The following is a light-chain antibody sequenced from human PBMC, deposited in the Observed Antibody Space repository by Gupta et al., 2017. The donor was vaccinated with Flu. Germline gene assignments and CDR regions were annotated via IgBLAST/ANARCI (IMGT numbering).Light chain of an antibody. J-gene: IGKJ1*01. V-gene: IGKV1-39*01. Sequence: DIQRPQSPSSLPASLGDRVTITCRASQSISSYLTWYQQKPGKAPKLLIYAASSLQSGVPSRFSGSGSGTDFTLTISSLQPEDFATYYCQQSYSIPQTFGQGTKVEIK. CDR1: QSISSY. CDR3: QQSYSIPQT. CDR2: AAS.